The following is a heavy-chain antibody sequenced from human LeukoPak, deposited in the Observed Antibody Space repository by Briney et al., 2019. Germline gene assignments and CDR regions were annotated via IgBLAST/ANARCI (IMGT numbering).Heavy chain of an antibody. CDR2: ICHDGSHK. Sequence: GRSLRLSCAASGFTFSSYGMQWVRQAPGKGLEWVAIICHDGSHKYYADSVKGRFTISRENSKNPLYLQMDSLRVEDTAVFYWARGPECRCGTLYCEAWGQGTLVTVSS. CDR3: ARGPECRCGTLYCEA. D-gene: IGHD2-8*02. V-gene: IGHV3-33*01. CDR1: GFTFSSYG. J-gene: IGHJ5*01.